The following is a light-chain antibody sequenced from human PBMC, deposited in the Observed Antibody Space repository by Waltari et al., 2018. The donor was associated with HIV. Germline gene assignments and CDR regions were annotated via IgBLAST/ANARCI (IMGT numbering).Light chain of an antibody. CDR1: SSDVGTYNL. CDR2: EVT. CDR3: CSYAASRSVV. Sequence: QSALAQPASVSDAPGQSITIPCTGTSSDVGTYNLVSWYQQHPGKVPKLTIYEVTKRPSGVSNRFSGSKSGNTASLTISGLQAEDEADYYCCSYAASRSVVFGGGTKLTVL. J-gene: IGLJ2*01. V-gene: IGLV2-23*02.